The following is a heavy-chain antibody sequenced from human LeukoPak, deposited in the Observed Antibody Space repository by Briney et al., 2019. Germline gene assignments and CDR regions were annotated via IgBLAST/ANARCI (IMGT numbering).Heavy chain of an antibody. CDR3: AKDPGSGWDFDS. CDR2: VTGGGTT. J-gene: IGHJ4*02. CDR1: GFNLRGFA. Sequence: AGGSLRLSCAGSGFNLRGFAMDWVRQGPVTGLEGVSLVTGGGTTYYADSVRGRFTISRDNSKNSLYLQMNSLRTEDSAFYYCAKDPGSGWDFDSWGQGTLVTVSS. V-gene: IGHV3-43*02. D-gene: IGHD6-19*01.